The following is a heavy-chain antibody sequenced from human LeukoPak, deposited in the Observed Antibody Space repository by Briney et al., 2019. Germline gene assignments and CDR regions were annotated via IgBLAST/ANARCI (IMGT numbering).Heavy chain of an antibody. Sequence: ASVKVSCKASGYTFTSYGISWVRQAPGQGLEWMGRINPNSGGTNYAQKFQGRVTMTRDTSISTAYMELSRLRSDDTAVYYCARVEAYYGSGSSWGQGTLVTVSS. V-gene: IGHV1-2*06. J-gene: IGHJ4*02. CDR2: INPNSGGT. D-gene: IGHD3-10*01. CDR1: GYTFTSYG. CDR3: ARVEAYYGSGSS.